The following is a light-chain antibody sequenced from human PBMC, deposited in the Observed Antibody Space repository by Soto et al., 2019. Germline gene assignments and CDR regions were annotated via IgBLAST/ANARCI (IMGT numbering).Light chain of an antibody. J-gene: IGKJ4*01. Sequence: EIVMTQSPATLSVSPGERATLSFRASQSVSSNLAWYQQKPGQAPRLLIYGASTRATGIPARFSGSGSGTEFTLTISSLQSEDFAVYFCQQYYSWPPLTFGGGTKVDI. CDR2: GAS. CDR3: QQYYSWPPLT. V-gene: IGKV3-15*01. CDR1: QSVSSN.